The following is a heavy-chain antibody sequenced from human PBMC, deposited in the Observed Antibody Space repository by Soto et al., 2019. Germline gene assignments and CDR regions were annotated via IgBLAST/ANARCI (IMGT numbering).Heavy chain of an antibody. J-gene: IGHJ4*01. D-gene: IGHD3-22*01. V-gene: IGHV4-34*01. CDR1: GGSFRAYY. Sequence: SETLSLTCAVSGGSFRAYYWSWIRQPPGKGLEWIGEVNHRVNTNYNSSLKSRVTISVDTSKNQFSLKLSSVTAADTAAYYCARGGGNSGYYYDSWGHGTLVTVSS. CDR2: VNHRVNT. CDR3: ARGGGNSGYYYDS.